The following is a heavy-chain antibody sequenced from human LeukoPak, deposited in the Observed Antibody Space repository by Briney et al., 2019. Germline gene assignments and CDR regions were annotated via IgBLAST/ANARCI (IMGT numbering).Heavy chain of an antibody. D-gene: IGHD6-19*01. Sequence: PSETLSLTCTVSGGSISSSSYYWGWIRQPPGKGLEWVGSIYYSGSTYYNPSLKSRVTISVDTSKNQFSLKLSSVTAADTAVYYCASSSGNDYYMDVWGKGTTVTVSS. CDR2: IYYSGST. CDR1: GGSISSSSYY. V-gene: IGHV4-39*07. CDR3: ASSSGNDYYMDV. J-gene: IGHJ6*03.